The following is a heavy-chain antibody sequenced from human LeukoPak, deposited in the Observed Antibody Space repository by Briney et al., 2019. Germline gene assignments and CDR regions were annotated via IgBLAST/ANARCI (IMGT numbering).Heavy chain of an antibody. D-gene: IGHD3-9*01. CDR3: ARAHRDYDILTGYLTYYYMDV. V-gene: IGHV1-8*01. J-gene: IGHJ6*03. CDR1: GYTFISYD. Sequence: ASVKVSCKASGYTFISYDINWVRQATGQGLEWLGWMNPNNGNTGYAQKFQGRVTMTRNTSISTAYMELSSLRSEDTAVYYCARAHRDYDILTGYLTYYYMDVWGKGTTVTISS. CDR2: MNPNNGNT.